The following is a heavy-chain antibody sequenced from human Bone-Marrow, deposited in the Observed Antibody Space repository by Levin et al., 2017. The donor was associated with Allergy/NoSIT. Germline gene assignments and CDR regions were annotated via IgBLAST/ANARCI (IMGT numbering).Heavy chain of an antibody. V-gene: IGHV3-30*03. CDR2: VSHDGTTQ. CDR1: GFNFRSYA. D-gene: IGHD6-19*01. Sequence: GGSLRLSCVGSGFNFRSYAMHWVRQAPGRGLEWVALVSHDGTTQYYVDSVRGRFTISRDNSRNTLYLQMSGLRPEDTAVYYCARGAGQWLVHDALDVWGQGTTVTASS. CDR3: ARGAGQWLVHDALDV. J-gene: IGHJ3*01.